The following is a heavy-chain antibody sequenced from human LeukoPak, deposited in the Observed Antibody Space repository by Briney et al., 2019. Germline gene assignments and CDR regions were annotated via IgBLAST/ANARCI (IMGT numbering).Heavy chain of an antibody. J-gene: IGHJ6*03. CDR3: ARGGDSYMDV. CDR2: IYYSGST. V-gene: IGHV4-39*01. D-gene: IGHD3-16*01. Sequence: SETLSLTCTVSSVSISRTTYYWGWIRQPPGKGLEWIGTIYYSGSTYYNPSLKSRVTTSVDTSTNQFSLKLTSVTASDTAVYYCARGGDSYMDVWGKGTTVTVSS. CDR1: SVSISRTTYY.